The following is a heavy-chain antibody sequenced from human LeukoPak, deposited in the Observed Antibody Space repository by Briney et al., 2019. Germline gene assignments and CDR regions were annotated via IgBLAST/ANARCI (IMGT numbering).Heavy chain of an antibody. V-gene: IGHV4-59*01. D-gene: IGHD3-3*01. CDR3: ARYYDFWSDYYPYNWFDP. J-gene: IGHJ5*02. CDR2: IYYSGST. Sequence: SETLSLTCAVYGGSFSGYYWSWIRQPPGKGLEWIGYIYYSGSTNYNPSLKSRVTISVDTSKNQFSLKLSSVTAADTAVYYCARYYDFWSDYYPYNWFDPWGQGTLVTVSS. CDR1: GGSFSGYY.